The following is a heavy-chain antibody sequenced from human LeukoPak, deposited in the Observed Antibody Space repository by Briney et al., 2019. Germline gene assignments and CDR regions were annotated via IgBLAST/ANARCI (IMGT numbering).Heavy chain of an antibody. D-gene: IGHD5-18*01. CDR1: SGSFRTYY. CDR3: ARGSYNYWTLYYFDY. J-gene: IGHJ4*02. CDR2: ISYSGST. V-gene: IGHV4-59*01. Sequence: PSETLSLTCTVSSGSFRTYYWSWIRQPPGKGLEWIGYISYSGSTDSNPSLKSRVTISVDTSKNQFSLKLSSVTAADTAVYYCARGSYNYWTLYYFDYWGQGTLVTVSS.